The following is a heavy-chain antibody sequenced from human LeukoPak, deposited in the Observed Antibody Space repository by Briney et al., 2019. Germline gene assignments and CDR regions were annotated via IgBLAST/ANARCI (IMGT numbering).Heavy chain of an antibody. CDR2: IYSGGST. CDR3: ARDSSSGYGGYFDY. V-gene: IGHV3-53*01. D-gene: IGHD3-22*01. J-gene: IGHJ4*02. CDR1: GFTVSSNY. Sequence: PGGSLRLSCAASGFTVSSNYMSWVRQAPGEGLEWVSVIYSGGSTYYADSVKGRFTISRDNSKNTLYLQMNSLRAEDTAVYYCARDSSSGYGGYFDYWGQGTLVTVSS.